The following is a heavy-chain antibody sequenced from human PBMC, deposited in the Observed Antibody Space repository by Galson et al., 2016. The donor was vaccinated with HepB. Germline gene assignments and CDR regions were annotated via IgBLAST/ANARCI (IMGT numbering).Heavy chain of an antibody. Sequence: SLRLSCAASGFIFSDYYMSWIRQAPGKGLEWVSYISSSSSFTKYADSVEGRFTISRDNAKKSLYLQMNSLRAEDTAVYYCARRIYSFGYYFDYWGQGILVTVSS. CDR1: GFIFSDYY. D-gene: IGHD2-21*01. J-gene: IGHJ4*02. CDR3: ARRIYSFGYYFDY. CDR2: ISSSSSFT. V-gene: IGHV3-11*06.